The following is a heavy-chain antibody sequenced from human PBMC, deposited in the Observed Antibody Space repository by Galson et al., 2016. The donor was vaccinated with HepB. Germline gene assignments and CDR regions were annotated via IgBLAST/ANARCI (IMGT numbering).Heavy chain of an antibody. J-gene: IGHJ2*01. D-gene: IGHD3/OR15-3a*01. V-gene: IGHV4-61*01. CDR1: GGSVSSGHYY. CDR2: IFYTGIT. Sequence: SETLSLTCTVSGGSVSSGHYYWSWIRQPPGQGLEWIGYIFYTGITNYNPSLKSRVTISVGTSKNQFSLMLSSVTAADTALYFCARGGLVNSYWYFDLWGRGTLVTVSS. CDR3: ARGGLVNSYWYFDL.